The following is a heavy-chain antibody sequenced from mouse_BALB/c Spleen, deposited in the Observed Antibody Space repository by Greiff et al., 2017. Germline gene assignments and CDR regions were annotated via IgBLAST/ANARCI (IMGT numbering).Heavy chain of an antibody. J-gene: IGHJ4*01. Sequence: EVQLVESGGGLVQPGGSRKLSCAASGFTFSSFGMHWVRQAPEKGLEWVAYISSGSSTIYYADTVKGRFTISRDNPKNTLFLQMTSLRSEDTAMYYCARHGYYYAMDDWGQGTSVTVSS. CDR2: ISSGSSTI. D-gene: IGHD2-2*01. CDR3: ARHGYYYAMDD. CDR1: GFTFSSFG. V-gene: IGHV5-17*02.